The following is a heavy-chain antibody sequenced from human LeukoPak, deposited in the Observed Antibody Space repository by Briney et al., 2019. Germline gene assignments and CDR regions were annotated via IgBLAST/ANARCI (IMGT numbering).Heavy chain of an antibody. CDR2: ICPDGTVT. CDR3: VRDFRSADY. V-gene: IGHV3-74*01. CDR1: GFTFRTYW. Sequence: GGSLRLSCAASGFTFRTYWMHWVRQAPGKGLVWVSRICPDGTVTNYADSVKARFIISRDNARNTVYLQMNSLRVEDTAVYYCVRDFRSADYWGQGTLVTVSS. J-gene: IGHJ4*02.